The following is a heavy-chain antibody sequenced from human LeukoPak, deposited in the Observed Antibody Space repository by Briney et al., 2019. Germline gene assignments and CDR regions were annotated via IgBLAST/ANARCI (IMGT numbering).Heavy chain of an antibody. D-gene: IGHD6-6*01. J-gene: IGHJ4*02. Sequence: PGGSLRLSCAASGFTFSSYAMSWVRQAPGKGLEWVSAISGSGGSTYYADSVKGRFTISRDNSKNTLYLQVNSLRAEDTAVYYCAKLGQYSSSFDYWGQGTLVTVSS. CDR3: AKLGQYSSSFDY. CDR1: GFTFSSYA. V-gene: IGHV3-23*01. CDR2: ISGSGGST.